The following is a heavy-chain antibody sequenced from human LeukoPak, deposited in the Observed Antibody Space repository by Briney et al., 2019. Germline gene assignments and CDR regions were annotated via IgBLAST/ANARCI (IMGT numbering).Heavy chain of an antibody. CDR3: ARDPADYYGSGYFDY. Sequence: GGSLRLSCAASGFTVSSNYMSWVRQAPGKGLEWVSVIYSGGSTYYADSVKGRFTISRDNSKNTLYLQMNSLRAEDKAVYYCARDPADYYGSGYFDYWGQGTLVTVSS. D-gene: IGHD3-10*01. CDR1: GFTVSSNY. CDR2: IYSGGST. J-gene: IGHJ4*02. V-gene: IGHV3-66*01.